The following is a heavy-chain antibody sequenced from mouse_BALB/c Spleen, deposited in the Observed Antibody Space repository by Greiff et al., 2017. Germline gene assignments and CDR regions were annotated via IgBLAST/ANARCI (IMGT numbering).Heavy chain of an antibody. CDR2: INSNGGST. CDR3: ARDQEYGNYIDY. V-gene: IGHV5-6-3*01. D-gene: IGHD2-10*02. J-gene: IGHJ2*01. Sequence: EVKLVESGGDLVKPGGSLKLSCAASGFTFSSYGMSWVRQTPDKRLELVATINSNGGSTYYPDSVKGRFTISRDNAKNTLYLQMSSLKSEDTATYYCARDQEYGNYIDYWGQGTTLTVSS. CDR1: GFTFSSYG.